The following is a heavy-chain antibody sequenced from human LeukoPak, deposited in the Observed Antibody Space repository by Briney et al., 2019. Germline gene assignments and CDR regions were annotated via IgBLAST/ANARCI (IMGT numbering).Heavy chain of an antibody. CDR1: GGTFSSYA. CDR3: ASNPPRTGDFNY. Sequence: SVKVSCKASGGTFSSYAWVRQAPGQGLEWMGGIIPMFGTAKYAQKFQGRVTITADESTSTAYMELSSLRSEDTAVYYCASNPPRTGDFNYWGQGALVTVSS. CDR2: IIPMFGTA. V-gene: IGHV1-69*13. D-gene: IGHD7-27*01. J-gene: IGHJ4*02.